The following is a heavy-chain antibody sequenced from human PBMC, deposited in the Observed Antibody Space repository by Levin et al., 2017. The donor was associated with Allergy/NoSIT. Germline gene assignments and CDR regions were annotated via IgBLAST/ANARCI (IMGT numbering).Heavy chain of an antibody. CDR3: ARGWNSISYYSTH. Sequence: GESLKISCAASGFTFSSYAMTWVRQAPGKGLEWVSAISGSGDGTNYADSVKGRFTISRDNSKNTLYLQMNSLRAEDTAVYYCARGWNSISYYSTHWGQGTLVTVSS. D-gene: IGHD1-26*01. V-gene: IGHV3-23*01. CDR1: GFTFSSYA. CDR2: ISGSGDGT. J-gene: IGHJ4*02.